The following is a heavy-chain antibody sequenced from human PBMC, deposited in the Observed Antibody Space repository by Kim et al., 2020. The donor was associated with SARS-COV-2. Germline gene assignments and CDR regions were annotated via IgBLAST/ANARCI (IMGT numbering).Heavy chain of an antibody. CDR1: GFTFDDYA. CDR3: TKAIATFRFLECLGGGLHV. D-gene: IGHD3-3*01. CDR2: ISWNSGKI. J-gene: IGHJ6*02. Sequence: GGSLRLSCAASGFTFDDYAMNWVRLPPGKGLEWVSGISWNSGKIGYADSVKGRFSVSRDNAKNFLYLQRNSLKSDDTATYFCTKAIATFRFLECLGGGLHVWGQGTTLTV. V-gene: IGHV3-9*01.